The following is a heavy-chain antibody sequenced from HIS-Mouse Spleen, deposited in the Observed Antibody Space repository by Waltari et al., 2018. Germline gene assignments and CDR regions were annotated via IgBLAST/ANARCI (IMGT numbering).Heavy chain of an antibody. D-gene: IGHD2-15*01. CDR1: GGSISSGDYY. V-gene: IGHV4-30-4*01. CDR3: ARGAPYCSGGSCYPKYYFDY. J-gene: IGHJ4*02. Sequence: QVQLQESGPGLVKPSQTLSLTCTVSGGSISSGDYYWSWIRPPPGKGLEWIGYIYYSGSTYYNPSLKSRVTISVDTSKNQFSLKLSSVTAADTAVYYCARGAPYCSGGSCYPKYYFDYWGQGTLVTVSS. CDR2: IYYSGST.